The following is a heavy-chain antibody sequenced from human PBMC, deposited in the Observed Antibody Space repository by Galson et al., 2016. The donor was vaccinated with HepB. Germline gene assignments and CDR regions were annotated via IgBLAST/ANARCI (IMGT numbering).Heavy chain of an antibody. D-gene: IGHD3-22*01. CDR2: VYYSGST. J-gene: IGHJ4*02. V-gene: IGHV4-39*01. Sequence: SETLSLTCSVSGGSFNSNDYCWGWIRQPPGKGLEWIGSVYYSGSTYYNPSLKSRVTISVDKSKNQFSLKVTSVTAADTAVYYCARLSDYYESSGYDYPGTLDYWGQGTLVTVSS. CDR3: ARLSDYYESSGYDYPGTLDY. CDR1: GGSFNSNDYC.